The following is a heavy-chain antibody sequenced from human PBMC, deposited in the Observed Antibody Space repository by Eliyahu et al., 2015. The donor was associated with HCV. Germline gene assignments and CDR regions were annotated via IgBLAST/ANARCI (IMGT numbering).Heavy chain of an antibody. Sequence: QVQLQESGPGLVKPSETLSLTWHXPWWLHHXLLRSLIRAPPGKGLEWVGYSHHXGSTNYNPSLKSRVTISVDTSKNQFSLNLTSVTAADTAVYYCASGGGGIAVAGTGGWFDPWGQGTLVTVSS. CDR3: ASGGGGIAVAGTGGWFDP. V-gene: IGHV4-59*01. CDR2: SHHXGST. CDR1: WLHHXLL. D-gene: IGHD6-19*01. J-gene: IGHJ5*02.